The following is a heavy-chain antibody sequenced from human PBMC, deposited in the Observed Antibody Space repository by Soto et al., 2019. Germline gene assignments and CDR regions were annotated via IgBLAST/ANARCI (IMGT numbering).Heavy chain of an antibody. CDR3: ARDWTPEWGLGY. CDR1: GFTFSSYG. CDR2: IWYDGSNK. J-gene: IGHJ4*02. D-gene: IGHD3-3*01. V-gene: IGHV3-33*01. Sequence: HPGGSLRLSCAASGFTFSSYGMHWVRQAPGKGLEWVAVIWYDGSNKYYADSVKGRFTISRDNSKNTLYLQMNSLRAEDTAVYYCARDWTPEWGLGYWGQGTPVTVSS.